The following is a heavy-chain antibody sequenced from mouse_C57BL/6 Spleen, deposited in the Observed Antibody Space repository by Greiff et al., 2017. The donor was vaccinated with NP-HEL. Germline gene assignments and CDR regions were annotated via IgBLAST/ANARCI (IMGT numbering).Heavy chain of an antibody. J-gene: IGHJ3*01. CDR3: ARGYDRFAY. CDR1: GFTFSSYA. CDR2: ISDGGSYT. D-gene: IGHD2-12*01. Sequence: EVQLVESGGGLVKPGGSLKLSCAASGFTFSSYAMSWVRQTPEKRLEWVATISDGGSYTYYPDNVKGRFTISRDNAKNNLYLQMSHLKSEDTAMYYCARGYDRFAYWGQGTLVTVSA. V-gene: IGHV5-4*01.